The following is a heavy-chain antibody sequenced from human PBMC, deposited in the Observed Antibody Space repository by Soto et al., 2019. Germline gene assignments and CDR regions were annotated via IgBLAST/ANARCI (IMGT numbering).Heavy chain of an antibody. J-gene: IGHJ6*02. CDR3: ARGRRVRDPYYYYGMDV. D-gene: IGHD3-10*01. Sequence: SETLSLTCTVSGGSISSYYWSWIRQPPGKGLEWIGYIYYSGSTNYNPSLKSRVTISVDTSKNQFSLKLSSVTAADTAVYYCARGRRVRDPYYYYGMDVWGQGTTVTVSS. V-gene: IGHV4-59*01. CDR2: IYYSGST. CDR1: GGSISSYY.